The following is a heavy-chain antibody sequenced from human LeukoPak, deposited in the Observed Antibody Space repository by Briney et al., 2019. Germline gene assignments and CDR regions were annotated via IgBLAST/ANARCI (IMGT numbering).Heavy chain of an antibody. D-gene: IGHD3-3*01. Sequence: PGGSLRLSCAASGFTVSSNYMSWVRQAPGKGLEWVSVVYSGGSTYYADSVKGRFTISRDNSKNTLYLQMNSLRAEDTAVYYCARDLNYDFWSGYYEAQGDAFDIWGQGTMVTVSS. J-gene: IGHJ3*02. CDR1: GFTVSSNY. CDR3: ARDLNYDFWSGYYEAQGDAFDI. V-gene: IGHV3-53*01. CDR2: VYSGGST.